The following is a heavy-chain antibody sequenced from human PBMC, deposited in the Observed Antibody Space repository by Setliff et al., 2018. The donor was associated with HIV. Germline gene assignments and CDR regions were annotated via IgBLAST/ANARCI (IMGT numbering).Heavy chain of an antibody. J-gene: IGHJ4*01. CDR3: ARGRYYFEY. CDR2: FHYPGGT. Sequence: SETLSLTCTVSGGAISSGGYYWSWIRQHPGRGLEWIGSFHYPGGTDYNPSLKSRGSVSLDTPKNQFSLRLNSLTAADTAVYYCARGRYYFEYWGHGTLVTVSS. CDR1: GGAISSGGYY. V-gene: IGHV4-31*03.